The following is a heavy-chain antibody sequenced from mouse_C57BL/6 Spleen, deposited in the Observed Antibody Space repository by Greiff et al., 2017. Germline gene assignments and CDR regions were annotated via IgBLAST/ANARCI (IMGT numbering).Heavy chain of an antibody. CDR1: GYSFTDYN. D-gene: IGHD1-1*01. J-gene: IGHJ4*01. V-gene: IGHV1-39*01. CDR2: INPNYGTT. CDR3: ARYGESTVVATKAMDY. Sequence: VQLQQSGPELVKPGASVTISCKASGYSFTDYNMNWVKQSNGTSLEWIGVINPNYGTTSYNQKFKGKATLKVDQSSSTAYMQLNSLTSEDSAVYYCARYGESTVVATKAMDYWGQGTSVTVSS.